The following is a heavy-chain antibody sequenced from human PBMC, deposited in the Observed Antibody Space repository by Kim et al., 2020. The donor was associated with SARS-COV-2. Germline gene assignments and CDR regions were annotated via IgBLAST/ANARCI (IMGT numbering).Heavy chain of an antibody. CDR1: GYTFTNYA. CDR3: ARDQRGQWLVD. J-gene: IGHJ4*02. V-gene: IGHV7-4-1*02. Sequence: ASVKVSCKASGYTFTNYAMNWVRQAPGQGLEWMGWINTNTGNPTYAQGFTGRFVFSLDTSVSTAYLQINNLKAEDTAVYYCARDQRGQWLVDWGQGTLVTISS. D-gene: IGHD6-19*01. CDR2: INTNTGNP.